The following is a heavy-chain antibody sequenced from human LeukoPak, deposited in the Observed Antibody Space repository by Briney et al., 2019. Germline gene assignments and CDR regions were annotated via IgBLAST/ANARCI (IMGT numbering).Heavy chain of an antibody. V-gene: IGHV4-39*07. J-gene: IGHJ6*03. Sequence: SETLTLTCTVSGGSINSSSYYWGWIRQPPGKGLEWIGSIYYSGSTYYNPSLKSRVTISVDTSKNQFSLKLSSVTAADTAVYYCARVIAAAGNYYMDVWGKGITVTVSS. CDR3: ARVIAAAGNYYMDV. CDR1: GGSINSSSYY. CDR2: IYYSGST. D-gene: IGHD6-13*01.